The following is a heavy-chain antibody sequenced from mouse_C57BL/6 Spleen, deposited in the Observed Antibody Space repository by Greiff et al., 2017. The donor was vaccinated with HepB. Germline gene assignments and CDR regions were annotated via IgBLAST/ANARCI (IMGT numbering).Heavy chain of an antibody. CDR2: IDPETGGT. J-gene: IGHJ2*01. V-gene: IGHV1-15*01. CDR3: TRSGDYYGRNFDY. CDR1: GYTFTDYE. Sequence: VQLQQSGAELVRPGASVTLSCKASGYTFTDYEMHWVKQTPVHGLEWIGAIDPETGGTAYNQKFKGKAILTADKSSSTAYMELRSLTSEDSAVYYCTRSGDYYGRNFDYWGQGTTLTVSS. D-gene: IGHD1-1*01.